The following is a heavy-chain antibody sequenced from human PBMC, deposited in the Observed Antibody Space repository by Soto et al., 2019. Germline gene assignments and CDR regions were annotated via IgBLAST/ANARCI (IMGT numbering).Heavy chain of an antibody. Sequence: GGSLRLSCTASGFTFSNAWMSWVRQAPGKGLEWVGRIKSKTDGGTTDYAAPVKGRFTISRDDSKNTLYLQMNSLKNEDTAVYYCTIDWGIAAAGSDFDYWGKGILVTGSS. V-gene: IGHV3-15*01. D-gene: IGHD6-13*01. CDR1: GFTFSNAW. CDR3: TIDWGIAAAGSDFDY. J-gene: IGHJ4*02. CDR2: IKSKTDGGTT.